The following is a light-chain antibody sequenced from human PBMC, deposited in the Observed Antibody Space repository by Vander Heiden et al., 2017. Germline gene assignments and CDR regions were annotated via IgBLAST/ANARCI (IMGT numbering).Light chain of an antibody. CDR3: QHYNNWPWT. V-gene: IGKV3-15*01. Sequence: EIVMTQSPATLSVSPGESATLSCRASQSVSSNLVWYQQRPGQAPRLLTYDASIRATGIPARFSSSGSGTEFTLTISSLQSEDSAVYYCQHYNNWPWTVGRGTKVEI. CDR2: DAS. CDR1: QSVSSN. J-gene: IGKJ1*01.